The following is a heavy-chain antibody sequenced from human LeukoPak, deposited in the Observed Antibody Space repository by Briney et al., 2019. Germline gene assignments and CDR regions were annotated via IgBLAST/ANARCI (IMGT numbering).Heavy chain of an antibody. Sequence: SQTLSLTCTVSGGSISSGGYYWSWIRQPPGKGLEWIGYINHSGSTNYNPSLKSRVTISVDTSKNQFSLKLSSVTAADTAVYYCARPEGGGSYHWGQGTLVTVSS. CDR1: GGSISSGGYY. CDR2: INHSGST. CDR3: ARPEGGGSYH. J-gene: IGHJ5*02. V-gene: IGHV4-30-2*01. D-gene: IGHD2-15*01.